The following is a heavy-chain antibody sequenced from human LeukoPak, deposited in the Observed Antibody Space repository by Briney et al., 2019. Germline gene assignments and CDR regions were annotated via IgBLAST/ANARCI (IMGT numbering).Heavy chain of an antibody. D-gene: IGHD6-13*01. CDR3: ARDIDRVFNWFDP. Sequence: VASVKVSCKASGGTFSSYAMHWVRQAPGQRLEWMGWINAGNGNTKYSQKFQGRVTITRDTSASTVYMELSSLRSEDTAVYYCARDIDRVFNWFDPWGQGTLVTVSS. J-gene: IGHJ5*02. CDR1: GGTFSSYA. CDR2: INAGNGNT. V-gene: IGHV1-3*01.